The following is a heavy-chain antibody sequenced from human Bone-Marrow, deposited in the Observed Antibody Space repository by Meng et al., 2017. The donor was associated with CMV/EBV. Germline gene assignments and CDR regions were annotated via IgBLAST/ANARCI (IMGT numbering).Heavy chain of an antibody. D-gene: IGHD2-2*01. Sequence: ASVKVSCKASGYTFSSYYMHWVRQAPGQGLEWMGIINPSGGSTSYAQKFQGRVTMTRDTSTSTVYMELSSLRSEDTAVYYCARELEDIVVVPAAIGPTYYYYGMDVWGQGTTVTVSS. J-gene: IGHJ6*02. CDR3: ARELEDIVVVPAAIGPTYYYYGMDV. CDR1: GYTFSSYY. V-gene: IGHV1-46*01. CDR2: INPSGGST.